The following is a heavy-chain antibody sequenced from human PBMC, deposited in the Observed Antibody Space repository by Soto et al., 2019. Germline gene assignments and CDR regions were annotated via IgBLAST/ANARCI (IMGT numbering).Heavy chain of an antibody. CDR2: INPSGGST. CDR1: GYTFTSYY. D-gene: IGHD2-15*01. CDR3: AREQGYCSGGSCYYYFDY. V-gene: IGHV1-46*03. Sequence: QVQLVQSGAEVKKPGASVKVSCKASGYTFTSYYMHWVRQAPGQGLEWMGIINPSGGSTSYAQKFQGRVTMTRATSTSTVYMELSSLRSEDTAVYYCAREQGYCSGGSCYYYFDYWGQGTLVTVSS. J-gene: IGHJ4*02.